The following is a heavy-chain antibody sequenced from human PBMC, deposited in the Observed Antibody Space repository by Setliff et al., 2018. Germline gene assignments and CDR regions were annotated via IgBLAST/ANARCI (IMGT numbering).Heavy chain of an antibody. CDR2: IWYDGDNK. CDR1: GFTFSNHG. CDR3: AKGGPYYYYYMDV. V-gene: IGHV3-30*02. Sequence: PGGSLRLSCVASGFTFSNHGMLWVRQAPGKGLEWVALIWYDGDNKEYADSVRGRFAVSRDNSRNTLYLEMNSLRPEDTAMYYCAKGGPYYYYYMDVWGKGTMVTVSS. J-gene: IGHJ6*03.